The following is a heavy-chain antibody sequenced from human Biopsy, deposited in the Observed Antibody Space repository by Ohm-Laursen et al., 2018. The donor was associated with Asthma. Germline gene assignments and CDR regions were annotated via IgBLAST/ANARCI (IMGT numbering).Heavy chain of an antibody. CDR3: ARESGQDSGGTGAFDR. J-gene: IGHJ3*02. V-gene: IGHV3-30*03. D-gene: IGHD4-23*01. Sequence: SLRLSCAASGFVFSRSAMRWVRQAPGKGLEWVALISSDGHNKYYKDSVKGRFTISRDNSKLRLYLEINSLRVEDSAVYYCARESGQDSGGTGAFDRWGQGIMVAVSS. CDR1: GFVFSRSA. CDR2: ISSDGHNK.